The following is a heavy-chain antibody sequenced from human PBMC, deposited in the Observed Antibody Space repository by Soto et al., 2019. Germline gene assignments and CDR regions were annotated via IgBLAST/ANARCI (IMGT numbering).Heavy chain of an antibody. CDR2: IYYSGTT. CDR1: GYSISSSNW. J-gene: IGHJ4*02. Sequence: SETLSLTCAVSGYSISSSNWWGWIRQPPGKGLEWIGYIYYSGTTYYNPSLKSRVTMSVDTSKNQFSLKLTSVTAVDTAVYYCASREIQGPIDYWGQGSLVPVSS. V-gene: IGHV4-28*01. CDR3: ASREIQGPIDY. D-gene: IGHD1-26*01.